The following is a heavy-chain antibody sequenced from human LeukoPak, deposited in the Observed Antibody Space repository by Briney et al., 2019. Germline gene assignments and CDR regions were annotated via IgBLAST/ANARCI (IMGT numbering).Heavy chain of an antibody. D-gene: IGHD3-22*01. V-gene: IGHV3-23*01. Sequence: GGSLRLSCGASGFTFRNAWMSWVRQAPGKGLEWVSAISGSGGSTYYADSVKGRFTISRDNSKNTLYLQMNSLRAEDTAVYYCAPDYYDSSGYYPNFDYWGQGTLVTVSS. CDR2: ISGSGGST. CDR1: GFTFRNAW. CDR3: APDYYDSSGYYPNFDY. J-gene: IGHJ4*02.